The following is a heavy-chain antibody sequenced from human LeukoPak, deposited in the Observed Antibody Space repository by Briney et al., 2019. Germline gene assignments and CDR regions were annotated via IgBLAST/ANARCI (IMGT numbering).Heavy chain of an antibody. D-gene: IGHD6-13*01. CDR3: AREQQLVRNFDY. CDR2: IYYSGST. V-gene: IGHV4-59*01. Sequence: SETLSLTCTVSGGSISSYYWSWIRQPPGKGLEWIGYIYYSGSTNYNPSLKSRVTISVDTSKTQFSLKLSSVTAADTAVYYCAREQQLVRNFDYWGQGTLVTVSS. CDR1: GGSISSYY. J-gene: IGHJ4*02.